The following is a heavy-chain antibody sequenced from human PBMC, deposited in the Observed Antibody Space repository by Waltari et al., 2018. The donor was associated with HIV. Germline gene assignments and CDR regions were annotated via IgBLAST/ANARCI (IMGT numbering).Heavy chain of an antibody. Sequence: QVQLQQSGPRLVKPSQTLSVTCAISGDAVLTNSVAWHWIRQSPSRGLEWLGRTYYRSKWYRDYSLSVKSRINITADVSKNQFSLLLHSVTPEDTSLYFCARGTPVSARVDVFDIWGQGTPVTVSS. D-gene: IGHD6-19*01. CDR2: TYYRSKWYR. CDR3: ARGTPVSARVDVFDI. J-gene: IGHJ3*02. V-gene: IGHV6-1*01. CDR1: GDAVLTNSVA.